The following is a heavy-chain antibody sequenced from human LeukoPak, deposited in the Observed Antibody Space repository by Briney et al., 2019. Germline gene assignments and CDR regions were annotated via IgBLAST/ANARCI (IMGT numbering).Heavy chain of an antibody. CDR1: GGSISSYY. Sequence: SETLSLTCTVSGGSISSYYWSWIRQPAGKGLEWIGRIYTSGSTNYNPSLKSRVTMSVDTSKNQFSLRLSSVTAADTAVYYCAREEPYYYGSGSYYYYYGMDVWGQGTTVTVSS. CDR2: IYTSGST. J-gene: IGHJ6*02. V-gene: IGHV4-4*07. CDR3: AREEPYYYGSGSYYYYYGMDV. D-gene: IGHD3-10*01.